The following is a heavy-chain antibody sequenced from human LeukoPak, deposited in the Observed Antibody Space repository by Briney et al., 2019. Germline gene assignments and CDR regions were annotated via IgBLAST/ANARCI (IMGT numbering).Heavy chain of an antibody. J-gene: IGHJ5*02. Sequence: PGGSLRLSCAASGFTFSSYAMSWVRQAPGKGLERVSAISGSGGSTYYADSVKGRFTISRDNSKNTLYLQMNSLRAEDTAVYYCVARPAAMRRFDPWGQGTLVTVSS. D-gene: IGHD2-2*01. CDR2: ISGSGGST. CDR3: VARPAAMRRFDP. CDR1: GFTFSSYA. V-gene: IGHV3-23*01.